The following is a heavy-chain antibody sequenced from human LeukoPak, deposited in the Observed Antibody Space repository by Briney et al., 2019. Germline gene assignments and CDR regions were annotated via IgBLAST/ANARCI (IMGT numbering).Heavy chain of an antibody. CDR2: IYHSGST. CDR1: GDSISSGHY. D-gene: IGHD6-6*01. Sequence: PSETLSLTCAVSGDSISSGHYWAWIRQPPGKGLEWIGSIYHSGSTYYNPSLKSRVTISVDTSKNQFSLKLSSVTAADTAVYYCARASEYSSSPPDYWGQGTLVTVSS. CDR3: ARASEYSSSPPDY. V-gene: IGHV4-38-2*01. J-gene: IGHJ4*02.